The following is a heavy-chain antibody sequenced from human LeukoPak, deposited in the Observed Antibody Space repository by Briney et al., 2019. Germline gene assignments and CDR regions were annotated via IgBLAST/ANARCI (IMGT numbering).Heavy chain of an antibody. D-gene: IGHD1-7*01. V-gene: IGHV4-59*12. CDR2: IYYSGST. J-gene: IGHJ6*03. Sequence: SETLSLTCTVSGGSISSYYWSWIRQPPGKGLEWIGYIYYSGSTNYNPSLMSRVTISVDKSKNQFSLKLSSVTAADTAVYYCARRWNYGRNYYIDVWGKGATVSVSS. CDR1: GGSISSYY. CDR3: ARRWNYGRNYYIDV.